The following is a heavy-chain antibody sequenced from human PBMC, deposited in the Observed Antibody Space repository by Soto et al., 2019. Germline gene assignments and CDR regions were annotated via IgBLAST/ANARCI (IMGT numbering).Heavy chain of an antibody. Sequence: QVQLQESGPGLVKPSETLSLTCAVSGGSISSYYWSWIRQPPGKGLEWVGYIYYSGSTKYNPSLTSRVPISVDPSKNQFSLKLSSVTAADTAVYYCARREGQLAAFDIWGQGTLVTVSS. J-gene: IGHJ3*02. D-gene: IGHD6-13*01. CDR1: GGSISSYY. V-gene: IGHV4-59*01. CDR3: ARREGQLAAFDI. CDR2: IYYSGST.